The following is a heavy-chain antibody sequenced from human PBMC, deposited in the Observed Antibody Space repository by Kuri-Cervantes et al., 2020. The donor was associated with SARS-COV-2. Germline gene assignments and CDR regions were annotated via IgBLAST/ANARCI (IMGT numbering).Heavy chain of an antibody. D-gene: IGHD4-23*01. Sequence: SETLSLTCTVSGGSISSSSYYWSWIRQPPGKGLEWIGYIYYSGSTNYNPSLKSRVTISVDTSKNQFSLKLSSVTAADTAVYYCARDGGGARDYYYGMDVWGQGTTVTVSS. CDR3: ARDGGGARDYYYGMDV. V-gene: IGHV4-61*01. CDR1: GGSISSSSYY. CDR2: IYYSGST. J-gene: IGHJ6*02.